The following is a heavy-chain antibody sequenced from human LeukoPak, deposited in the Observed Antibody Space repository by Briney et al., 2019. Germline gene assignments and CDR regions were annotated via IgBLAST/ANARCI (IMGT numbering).Heavy chain of an antibody. J-gene: IGHJ6*02. Sequence: GASVKVSCKASGYTLTSYGISWVRQAPGQGLEWMGWISAYNGNTNYAQKLQGRVTMTTDTSTSTAYMELRSLRSDDTAVYYCARGPDYGDYGPGYYYGMDVWGQGTTVTVSS. V-gene: IGHV1-18*01. CDR2: ISAYNGNT. CDR1: GYTLTSYG. CDR3: ARGPDYGDYGPGYYYGMDV. D-gene: IGHD4-17*01.